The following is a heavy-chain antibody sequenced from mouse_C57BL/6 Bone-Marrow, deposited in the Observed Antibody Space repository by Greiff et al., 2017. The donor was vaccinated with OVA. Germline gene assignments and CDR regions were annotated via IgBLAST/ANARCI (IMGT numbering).Heavy chain of an antibody. CDR3: ARHGRDLFAY. J-gene: IGHJ3*01. Sequence: EVKLVESVGDLVTPGGSLKLSCAASGFTFSSYGMSWVRQTPDTRLACVATISSGGSYTYYPDSVKGRFTISRDNAKNTLYLQMSSLKSEDTAMYYCARHGRDLFAYWGQGTLVTVSA. D-gene: IGHD3-3*01. CDR2: ISSGGSYT. V-gene: IGHV5-6*01. CDR1: GFTFSSYG.